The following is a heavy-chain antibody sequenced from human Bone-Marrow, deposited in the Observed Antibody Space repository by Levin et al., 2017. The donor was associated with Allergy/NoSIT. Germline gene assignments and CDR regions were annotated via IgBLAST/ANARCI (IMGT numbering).Heavy chain of an antibody. V-gene: IGHV4-39*01. CDR1: GGSISSSSYY. CDR2: IYYSGST. Sequence: SETLSLTCTVSGGSISSSSYYWGWIHQPPGKGLEWIGSIYYSGSTYYNPSLKSRVTISVDTSKNQFSLKLSSVTAADTAVYYCARQPYSSSWPFLPRETMDVWGQGTTVTVSS. D-gene: IGHD6-13*01. J-gene: IGHJ6*02. CDR3: ARQPYSSSWPFLPRETMDV.